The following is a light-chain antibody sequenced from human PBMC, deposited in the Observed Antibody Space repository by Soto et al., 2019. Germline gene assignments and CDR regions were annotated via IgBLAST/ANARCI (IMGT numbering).Light chain of an antibody. V-gene: IGKV3-20*01. CDR2: AAS. CDR1: QRVSSRV. Sequence: EIGLTQSPGTLSWSPGERATLSCRASQRVSSRVLAWYQQKPGQAPRLLMYAASSRATGIPDRFSGTGSGTDFTLAVRRLEPEDFAVYYCQKYGSSQYTFGLGPKLESK. J-gene: IGKJ2*01. CDR3: QKYGSSQYT.